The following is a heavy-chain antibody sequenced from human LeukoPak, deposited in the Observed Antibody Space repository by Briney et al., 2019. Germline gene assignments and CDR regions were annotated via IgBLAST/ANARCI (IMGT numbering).Heavy chain of an antibody. J-gene: IGHJ3*02. CDR3: ARELAAYSGSYPDAFDI. D-gene: IGHD1-26*01. V-gene: IGHV3-30-3*01. CDR1: GFTFSSYA. Sequence: GRSLRLSCAASGFTFSSYAMHWVRQAPGKGLEWVAVISYDGSNKYYADSVKGRFTISRDNSKNTLYLQMNSLRAEDTAVYYCARELAAYSGSYPDAFDIWGQGTMVTVSS. CDR2: ISYDGSNK.